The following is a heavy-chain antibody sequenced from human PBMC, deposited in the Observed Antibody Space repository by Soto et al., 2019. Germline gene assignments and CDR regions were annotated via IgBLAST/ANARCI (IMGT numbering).Heavy chain of an antibody. CDR1: GYIFTNFG. J-gene: IGHJ4*02. CDR2: ISAHNDNT. CDR3: MRDTIGGAGTQGDY. D-gene: IGHD3-10*01. V-gene: IGHV1-18*01. Sequence: QVQLVQSGSEVKKPGASVKVSCKASGYIFTNFGISWVRQAPGQGLEWMGWISAHNDNTNYAQRLQGRVTMTTDTSTSTAYLELRSVGSDDTAVYYCMRDTIGGAGTQGDYWGQGTLVTVSS.